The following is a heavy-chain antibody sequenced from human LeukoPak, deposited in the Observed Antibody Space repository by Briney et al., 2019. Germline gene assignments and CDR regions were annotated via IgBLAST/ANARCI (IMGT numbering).Heavy chain of an antibody. CDR3: ARPGRSGAGTNHMDV. V-gene: IGHV4-39*01. CDR2: IYYSGST. J-gene: IGHJ6*03. D-gene: IGHD3-3*01. CDR1: GGSINSSNYY. Sequence: SETLSLTCTVSGGSINSSNYYWGWIRQPPGKGLEWIGSIYYSGSTFYNPSLKSRVTISVDTSNNQFSLRLNSVTAADTAVYYCARPGRSGAGTNHMDVWGRGTTVTVSS.